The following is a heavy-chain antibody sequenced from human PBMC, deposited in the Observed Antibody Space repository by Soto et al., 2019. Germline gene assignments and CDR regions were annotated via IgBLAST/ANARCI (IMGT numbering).Heavy chain of an antibody. D-gene: IGHD3-3*01. CDR1: GFIFDDFV. Sequence: EVQVVESGGHLVQPGRSLRLSWAASGFIFDDFVMHWVRQVPGKGLEWVSGISWNSGRIGYADSVKGRFTISRDNAKNSLYLQMNSLRPEDTALYYCAKGWTPNYFDGVDVWGQGTTVIVSS. V-gene: IGHV3-9*01. J-gene: IGHJ6*02. CDR3: AKGWTPNYFDGVDV. CDR2: ISWNSGRI.